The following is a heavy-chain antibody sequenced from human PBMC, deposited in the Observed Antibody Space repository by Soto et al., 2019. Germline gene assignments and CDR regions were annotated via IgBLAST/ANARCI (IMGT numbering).Heavy chain of an antibody. CDR2: IIPILGIA. CDR1: GGTFSSYT. D-gene: IGHD4-17*01. V-gene: IGHV1-69*02. Sequence: SVKVSCKASGGTFSSYTISWVRQAPGQGLEWMGRIIPILGIANYAQKFQGGVTITADKSTSTAYMELSSLRSEDTAVYYCAALTHGVTTWMADYWGQGTLVTVSS. J-gene: IGHJ4*02. CDR3: AALTHGVTTWMADY.